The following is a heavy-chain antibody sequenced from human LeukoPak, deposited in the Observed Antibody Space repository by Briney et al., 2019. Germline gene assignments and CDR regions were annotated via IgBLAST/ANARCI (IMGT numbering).Heavy chain of an antibody. Sequence: GGSLRLSCEASGFTVSSNYMSWVRQAPGKGLEWVSVIYSGGTTYYADSVKGRFTISRDNAKNTLYLQMNSLRAEDTAAYYCARSRLNRNWYFDLWGRGTLVTVSS. CDR2: IYSGGTT. J-gene: IGHJ2*01. D-gene: IGHD5-12*01. V-gene: IGHV3-53*01. CDR3: ARSRLNRNWYFDL. CDR1: GFTVSSNY.